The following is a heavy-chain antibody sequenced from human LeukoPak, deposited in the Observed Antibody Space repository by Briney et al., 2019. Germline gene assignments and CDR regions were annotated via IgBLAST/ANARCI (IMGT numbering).Heavy chain of an antibody. CDR3: ARGRLDGFEI. J-gene: IGHJ3*02. D-gene: IGHD6-19*01. Sequence: GGSLRLSCAASGFTVSRNYMSWVRQAPGKGLEWIAVIYSDGNTYYADFVKGRFTISRDNSKNTLFLQIDSLRGEDTAMFYCARGRLDGFEIWGQGTMVTVFS. CDR1: GFTVSRNY. CDR2: IYSDGNT. V-gene: IGHV3-53*01.